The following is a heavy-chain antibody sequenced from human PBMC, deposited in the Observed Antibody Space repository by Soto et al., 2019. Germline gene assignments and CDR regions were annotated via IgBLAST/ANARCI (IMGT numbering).Heavy chain of an antibody. J-gene: IGHJ3*02. D-gene: IGHD5-18*01. CDR2: ISYDGSNK. CDR3: ARYRLDGYSYGYGGYDAFDI. V-gene: IGHV3-30-3*01. Sequence: GGSLRLSCAASGFTFSSYAMHWVRQAPGKGLEWVAVISYDGSNKYYADSVKGRFTISRDNSKNTLYLQMNSLRAEDTAVYYCARYRLDGYSYGYGGYDAFDIWGQGTMVTVSS. CDR1: GFTFSSYA.